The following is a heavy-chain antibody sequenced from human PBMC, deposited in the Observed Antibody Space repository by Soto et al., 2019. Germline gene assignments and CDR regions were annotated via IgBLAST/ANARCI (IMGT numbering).Heavy chain of an antibody. CDR3: AKDSQIGAAIYYFDS. D-gene: IGHD6-13*01. J-gene: IGHJ4*02. CDR2: INPTVHTT. Sequence: ASVQVSCKASGYTFTTYFIHWVRQAPGQGLEWMGIINPTVHTTSYAQKFQGRVTMTSDTSTSTVYMELSSLRSEDTAVYYCAKDSQIGAAIYYFDSWGLGTLVTVSS. V-gene: IGHV1-46*01. CDR1: GYTFTTYF.